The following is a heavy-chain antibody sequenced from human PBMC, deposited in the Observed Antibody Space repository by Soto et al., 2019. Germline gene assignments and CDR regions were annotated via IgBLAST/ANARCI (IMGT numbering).Heavy chain of an antibody. D-gene: IGHD2-21*01. Sequence: QVQLVESGGGVVQPGRSLRLSCAASGFTFSSYGMHWVRQAPGKGLEWVAVIWYDGSSEYYADSVKGRFTLSRDNSKNTLYLQRNSRRAEDTAVYYCARVVVMGSYYYGMDVWGQGTTVTVSS. V-gene: IGHV3-33*01. CDR2: IWYDGSSE. CDR1: GFTFSSYG. CDR3: ARVVVMGSYYYGMDV. J-gene: IGHJ6*02.